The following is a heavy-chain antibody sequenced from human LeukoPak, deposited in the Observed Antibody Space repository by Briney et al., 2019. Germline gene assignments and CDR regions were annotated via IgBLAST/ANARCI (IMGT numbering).Heavy chain of an antibody. Sequence: SETLSLTCTVSGYSISSGHFWSWIRQPPGKGLEWIGSIYGSVTTYYDPPLRSRVSISADTSKNHFSLELSSVTAADTAVYYCASVGGGSPYWGQGTLVTVSS. CDR2: IYGSVTT. CDR1: GYSISSGHF. CDR3: ASVGGGSPY. V-gene: IGHV4-38-2*02. D-gene: IGHD3-16*01. J-gene: IGHJ4*02.